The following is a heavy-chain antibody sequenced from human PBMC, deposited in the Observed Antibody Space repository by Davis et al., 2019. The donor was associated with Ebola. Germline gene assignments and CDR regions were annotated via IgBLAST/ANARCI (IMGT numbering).Heavy chain of an antibody. CDR1: GYTFTGYY. D-gene: IGHD3-10*01. J-gene: IGHJ4*02. CDR2: INPNSGGT. V-gene: IGHV1-2*02. Sequence: ASVKVSCKASGYTFTGYYMHWVRQAPGQGLEWMGWINPNSGGTNYAQKFQGRVTMTTDTSTSTAYMELRSLRSDDTAVYYCARDQSGSGSYLIDYWGQGTLVTVSS. CDR3: ARDQSGSGSYLIDY.